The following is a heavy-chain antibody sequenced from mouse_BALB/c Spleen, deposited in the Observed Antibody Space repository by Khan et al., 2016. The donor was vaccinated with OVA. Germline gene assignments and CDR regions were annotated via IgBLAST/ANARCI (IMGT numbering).Heavy chain of an antibody. CDR3: ARVYDFFAS. CDR1: GYSFTLYY. V-gene: IGHV1-26*01. D-gene: IGHD2-14*01. CDR2: VNPNTDNI. J-gene: IGHJ3*01. Sequence: EVQLQQSGPDLVKPGASVKISCKASGYSFTLYYMSWVKQSHGKSLEWIGRVNPNTDNINYNQEFKGKAILTVDKSSNTAYMELRSLPSEDSAVYFCARVYDFFASWGQGTLVTVSA.